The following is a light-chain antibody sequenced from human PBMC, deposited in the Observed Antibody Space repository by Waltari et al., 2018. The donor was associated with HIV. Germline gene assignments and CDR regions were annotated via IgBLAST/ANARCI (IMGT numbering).Light chain of an antibody. CDR2: AAS. CDR1: ESVHSN. CDR3: QQYHKRHET. J-gene: IGKJ2*01. V-gene: IGKV3-15*01. Sequence: EIQLTQSPGTLSVSPGGGATLSCRASESVHSNLAWFQHKPGQAPRLLIYAASTRATGVPDRFSASGSGTDFTLTIRSLQSEDFAIYFCQQYHKRHETFGQGTKLEIK.